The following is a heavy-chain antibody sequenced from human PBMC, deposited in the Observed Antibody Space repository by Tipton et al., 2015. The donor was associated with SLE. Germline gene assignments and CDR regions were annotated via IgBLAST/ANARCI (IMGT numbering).Heavy chain of an antibody. Sequence: SLRLSCAASGFTFSSYAMSWVRQAPGKGLEWVSAISGSGGSTYYADSVKGRFTISRDNSKNTLYLQMNSLRAEDTAVYYCAKPHMSLTGPNWFDPWGQGTLVTVSS. CDR1: GFTFSSYA. D-gene: IGHD3-9*01. J-gene: IGHJ5*02. CDR2: ISGSGGST. V-gene: IGHV3-23*01. CDR3: AKPHMSLTGPNWFDP.